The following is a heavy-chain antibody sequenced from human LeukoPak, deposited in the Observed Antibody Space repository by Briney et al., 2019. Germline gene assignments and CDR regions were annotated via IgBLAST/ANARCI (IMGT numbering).Heavy chain of an antibody. CDR1: GYTFTSYA. J-gene: IGHJ6*03. CDR3: ARGGDGYNLDYYYYMDV. Sequence: SVKVSCKASGYTFTSYAMNWVRQAPGQGLEWMGGIIPIFGTANYAQKFQGRVTITADESTSTAYMELSSLRSEDTAVYYCARGGDGYNLDYYYYMDVWGKGTTVTISS. D-gene: IGHD5-24*01. CDR2: IIPIFGTA. V-gene: IGHV1-69*13.